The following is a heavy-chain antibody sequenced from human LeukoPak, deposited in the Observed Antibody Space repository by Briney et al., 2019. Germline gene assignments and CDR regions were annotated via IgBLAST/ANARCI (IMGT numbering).Heavy chain of an antibody. V-gene: IGHV3-48*04. J-gene: IGHJ5*02. CDR3: ARDWVVVVPAAILDGNWFDP. D-gene: IGHD2-2*02. Sequence: PGGSLRLSCAASGFTFSSYAMSWVRQAPGKGLEWVSYISSSGSTIYYADSVKGRFTISRDNAKNSLYLQMNSLRAEDTAVYYCARDWVVVVPAAILDGNWFDPWGQGTLVTVSS. CDR2: ISSSGSTI. CDR1: GFTFSSYA.